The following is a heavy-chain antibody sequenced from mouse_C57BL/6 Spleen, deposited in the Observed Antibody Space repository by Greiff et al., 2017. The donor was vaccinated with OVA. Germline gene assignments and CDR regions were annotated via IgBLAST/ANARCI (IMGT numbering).Heavy chain of an antibody. V-gene: IGHV1-55*01. D-gene: IGHD4-1*01. Sequence: QVQLKQSGAELVKPGASVKMSCKASGYTFTSYWITWVKQRPGQGLEWIGDIYPGSGSTNYNEKFKSKATLTVDTSSSTAYMQLSSLTSEDSAVYYCARRGTGSAWFAYWGQGTLVTVSA. J-gene: IGHJ3*01. CDR1: GYTFTSYW. CDR2: IYPGSGST. CDR3: ARRGTGSAWFAY.